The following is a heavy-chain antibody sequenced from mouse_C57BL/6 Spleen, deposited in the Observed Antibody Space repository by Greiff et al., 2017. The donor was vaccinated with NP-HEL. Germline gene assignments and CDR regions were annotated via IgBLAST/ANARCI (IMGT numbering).Heavy chain of an antibody. J-gene: IGHJ3*01. Sequence: VQLQQSGAELVKPGASVKLSCTASGFNFKDYYMHWVKQRTEQGLEWIGRIDPEDGETKYDPKFQGKATITADTSSNTAYLQLSSLTSEDTAVYYCAREEGIPFAYWGQGTLVTVSA. CDR2: IDPEDGET. CDR3: AREEGIPFAY. CDR1: GFNFKDYY. D-gene: IGHD5-2*01. V-gene: IGHV14-2*01.